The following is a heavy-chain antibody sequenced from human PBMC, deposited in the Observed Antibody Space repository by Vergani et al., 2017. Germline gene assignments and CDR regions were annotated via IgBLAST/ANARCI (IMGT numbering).Heavy chain of an antibody. Sequence: GMHWVRQAPGKGLEWVAVISYDGSNKYYADSVKGRFTISRDNSKNTLYLQMNSLRAEDTAVYYCAKGPGSVLEWLLPNYYYYYMDVWGKGTTVTVSS. D-gene: IGHD3-3*01. CDR3: AKGPGSVLEWLLPNYYYYYMDV. CDR1: G. V-gene: IGHV3-30*18. CDR2: ISYDGSNK. J-gene: IGHJ6*03.